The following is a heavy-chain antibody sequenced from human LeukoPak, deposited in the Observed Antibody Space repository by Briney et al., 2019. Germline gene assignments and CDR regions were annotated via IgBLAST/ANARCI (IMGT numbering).Heavy chain of an antibody. J-gene: IGHJ5*01. CDR3: ARGLSSDYDFNWFDS. V-gene: IGHV4-4*07. D-gene: IGHD3-3*01. Sequence: SETLSLTCTVSGGSISGQFWTWIRQPAGKGLEWIGRINTSGSTRYSPSLNSRVTMSVDTSKRQFSLSLRSVTAADTAVYYCARGLSSDYDFNWFDSWGRGTLVTVSS. CDR1: GGSISGQF. CDR2: INTSGST.